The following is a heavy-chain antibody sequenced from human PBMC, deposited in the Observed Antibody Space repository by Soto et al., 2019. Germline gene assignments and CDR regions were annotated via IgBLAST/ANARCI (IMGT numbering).Heavy chain of an antibody. CDR3: AKERSVVATTPDFDY. Sequence: QVQLVESGGGVVQPGRSLRLSCAASGFTFSSFGMHWVRQAPGKGLEWVAVASYDGSYKYYADSVKGRFTISRENSKSTLYLQMDSLRAEGTAVYYCAKERSVVATTPDFDYWGQGTLVTVS. D-gene: IGHD5-12*01. CDR2: ASYDGSYK. CDR1: GFTFSSFG. J-gene: IGHJ4*02. V-gene: IGHV3-30*18.